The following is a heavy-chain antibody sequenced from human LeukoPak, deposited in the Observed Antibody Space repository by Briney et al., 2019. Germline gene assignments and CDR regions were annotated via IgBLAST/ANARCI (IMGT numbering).Heavy chain of an antibody. Sequence: GRSLRLSCAASGFTFSSYGMHWVRQAPGKGLEWVAVIWYDGSNKYYTDSVKGRFTISRDNSKKILYLQMNSLRAEDTAVYYCAREGKYCSSTSCQGGWFDPWGQGTLVTVSS. D-gene: IGHD2-2*01. V-gene: IGHV3-33*01. CDR1: GFTFSSYG. CDR3: AREGKYCSSTSCQGGWFDP. CDR2: IWYDGSNK. J-gene: IGHJ5*02.